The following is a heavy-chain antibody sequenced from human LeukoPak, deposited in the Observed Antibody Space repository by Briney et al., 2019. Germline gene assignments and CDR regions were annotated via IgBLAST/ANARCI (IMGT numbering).Heavy chain of an antibody. D-gene: IGHD3-22*01. CDR1: GFTFSSYA. V-gene: IGHV3-23*01. CDR3: VCYDNAAEYFHY. CDR2: ITTSGGST. Sequence: GGALRLSCAASGFTFSSYAMSWVRQAPGKELEGVSSITTSGGSTSYADSVRDRCTISRDNSKNTLYLQMTSLRAEDTALYYCVCYDNAAEYFHYWGQGTLVTVSS. J-gene: IGHJ1*01.